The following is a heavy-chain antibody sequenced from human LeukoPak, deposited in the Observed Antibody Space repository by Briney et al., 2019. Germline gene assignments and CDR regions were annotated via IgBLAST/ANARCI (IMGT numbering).Heavy chain of an antibody. J-gene: IGHJ6*03. CDR3: ASGDRMATIPPRLDFYYCMDV. V-gene: IGHV3-74*03. CDR2: INSDGSST. D-gene: IGHD5-24*01. CDR1: GFTFSSSW. Sequence: GGSLRLSCAASGFTFSSSWMHWVRQVPGKGLVWVSRINSDGSSTTYADSVKGRFTISRDNAKNSLYLQMNSLRAEDTAVYYCASGDRMATIPPRLDFYYCMDVWGKGTTVTVSS.